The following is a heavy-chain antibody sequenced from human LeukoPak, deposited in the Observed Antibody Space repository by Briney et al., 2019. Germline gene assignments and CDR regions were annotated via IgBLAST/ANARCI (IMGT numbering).Heavy chain of an antibody. D-gene: IGHD1-26*01. CDR3: ASGGWELVPWGAFDI. V-gene: IGHV3-48*02. Sequence: GGSLRLSCAASGFTFSSYSMNWVRQAPGKGLEWVLYISSSSSTIYYADSVKGRFTISRDNAKNSLYLQMNSLRDEDTAVYYCASGGWELVPWGAFDIWGQGTMVTVSS. CDR2: ISSSSSTI. CDR1: GFTFSSYS. J-gene: IGHJ3*02.